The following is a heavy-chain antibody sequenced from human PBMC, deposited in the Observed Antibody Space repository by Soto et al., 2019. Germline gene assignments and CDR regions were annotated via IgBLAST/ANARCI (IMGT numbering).Heavy chain of an antibody. CDR3: ARATFSWFDP. CDR1: GDSASSNSAA. Sequence: PSQTLSLTCAISGDSASSNSAAWNWIRQSPSRGLEWLGRTYYRSKWYNDYAVSVKSRIAINPDTSRNQFSLQLNSVTPEDTAVYFCARATFSWFDPWGQGTLVTVSS. D-gene: IGHD3-3*02. J-gene: IGHJ5*02. V-gene: IGHV6-1*01. CDR2: TYYRSKWYN.